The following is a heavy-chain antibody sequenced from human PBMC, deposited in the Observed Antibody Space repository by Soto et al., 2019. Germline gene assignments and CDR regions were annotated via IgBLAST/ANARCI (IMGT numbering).Heavy chain of an antibody. CDR1: GYTFTGYD. Sequence: QVQLVQSGAEVKKPGASVKVSCKASGYTFTGYDMHWVRQAPGQGLEWMGWMNPNSGSTNYAQKFQGRVTMTRDTSYRPAYVELTSRRSDDTAVYTWAGRGEAYGDVFDPWGQGTLVTVSS. CDR2: MNPNSGST. D-gene: IGHD3-10*01. J-gene: IGHJ5*02. V-gene: IGHV1-2*02. CDR3: AGRGEAYGDVFDP.